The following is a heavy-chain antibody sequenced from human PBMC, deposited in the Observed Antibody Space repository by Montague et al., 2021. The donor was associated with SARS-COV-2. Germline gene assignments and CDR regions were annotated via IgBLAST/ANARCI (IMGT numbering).Heavy chain of an antibody. V-gene: IGHV4-39*07. J-gene: IGHJ6*02. CDR3: ARVGRQQRGRLSGMDV. Sequence: SETLSLTCTVSGGSISSSSYYWGWIRQLPGKGLEWIGSIYYSASTYYNPSLKIRVTISVDTYKNQFSLKLISVTAADTAVYYCARVGRQQRGRLSGMDVWGQGTTVTVSS. CDR1: GGSISSSSYY. CDR2: IYYSAST. D-gene: IGHD6-25*01.